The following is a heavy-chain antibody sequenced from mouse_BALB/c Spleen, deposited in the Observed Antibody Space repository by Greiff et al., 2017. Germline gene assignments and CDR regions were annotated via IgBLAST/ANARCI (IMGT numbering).Heavy chain of an antibody. V-gene: IGHV14-1*02. Sequence: EVMLVESGAELVRPGALVKLSCKASGFNIKDYYMHWVKQRPEQGLEWIGWIDPENGNTIYDPKFQGKASITADTSSNTAYLQLSSLTSEDTAVYYCARYDYERAHFDYWGQGTTLTVSS. J-gene: IGHJ2*01. CDR1: GFNIKDYY. D-gene: IGHD2-4*01. CDR3: ARYDYERAHFDY. CDR2: IDPENGNT.